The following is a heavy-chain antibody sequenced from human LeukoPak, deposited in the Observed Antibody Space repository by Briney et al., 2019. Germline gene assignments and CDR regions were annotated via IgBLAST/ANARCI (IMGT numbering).Heavy chain of an antibody. CDR2: MNPNSGNT. CDR3: ARGKGIYYYDTIDAFDI. V-gene: IGHV1-8*02. CDR1: GYTFTGYY. D-gene: IGHD3-22*01. Sequence: ASVKVSCKASGYTFTGYYMYWVRQAPGQGLEWMGWMNPNSGNTGYAQKFQGRVTMTRNTSISTAYMELSSLRSEDTAVYYCARGKGIYYYDTIDAFDIWGQGTMVTVSS. J-gene: IGHJ3*02.